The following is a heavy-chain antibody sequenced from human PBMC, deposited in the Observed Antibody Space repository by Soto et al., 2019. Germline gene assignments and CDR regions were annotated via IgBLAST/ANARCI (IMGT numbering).Heavy chain of an antibody. CDR2: ISSSSSYI. D-gene: IGHD6-19*01. J-gene: IGHJ6*02. V-gene: IGHV3-21*01. CDR1: GFTFSSYS. CDR3: ATSSAVAGTYYYYGMDV. Sequence: EVQLVESGGGLVKPGGSLRLSCAASGFTFSSYSMNWVRQAPGKGLEWVSSISSSSSYIYYADSVKGRFTISRDNAKNSLYLQMNSLRAEDTAVYYCATSSAVAGTYYYYGMDVRGQGTTVTVSS.